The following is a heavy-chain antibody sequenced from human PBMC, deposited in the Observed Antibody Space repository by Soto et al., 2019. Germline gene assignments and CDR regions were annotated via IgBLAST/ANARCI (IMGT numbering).Heavy chain of an antibody. D-gene: IGHD7-27*01. Sequence: QVQLQESGPGLVKPSATLSLTCSVSGGSISNHYWSWIRQPHGKGLEWIGYIYYNGNTNYNPSLKSRVTMSVDTSRNQISLKLTTVTAADTAVYYCTRANWYSEYWGQGTLVTVSS. CDR2: IYYNGNT. V-gene: IGHV4-59*11. CDR3: TRANWYSEY. CDR1: GGSISNHY. J-gene: IGHJ4*02.